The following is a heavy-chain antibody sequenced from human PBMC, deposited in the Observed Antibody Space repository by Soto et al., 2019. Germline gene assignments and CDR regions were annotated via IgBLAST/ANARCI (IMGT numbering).Heavy chain of an antibody. Sequence: GGSLRLSCAASVFTFSSYGMHWVRQAPGKGLEWVAVISYDGSNKYYADSVKGRFTISRDNSKNTLYLQMNSLRAEDTAVYYCAKDLAATYYYYYGMDVWGQGTTVTVSS. CDR1: VFTFSSYG. CDR3: AKDLAATYYYYYGMDV. J-gene: IGHJ6*02. CDR2: ISYDGSNK. V-gene: IGHV3-30*18. D-gene: IGHD6-19*01.